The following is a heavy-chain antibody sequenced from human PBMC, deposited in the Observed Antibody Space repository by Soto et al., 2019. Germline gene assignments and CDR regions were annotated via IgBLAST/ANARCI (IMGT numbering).Heavy chain of an antibody. D-gene: IGHD3-3*01. Sequence: QITLKESGPTLVKPTQTLTLTCTFSGFSLSTSGVGVGWIRQPPGKALEWLALIYWDDDKRYSPSLKSRLTITKDTSKNQVVLTMTNMDPVDTATYYCAHRLATIFVVADSFDYWGQGTLVTVSS. J-gene: IGHJ4*02. CDR2: IYWDDDK. CDR1: GFSLSTSGVG. V-gene: IGHV2-5*02. CDR3: AHRLATIFVVADSFDY.